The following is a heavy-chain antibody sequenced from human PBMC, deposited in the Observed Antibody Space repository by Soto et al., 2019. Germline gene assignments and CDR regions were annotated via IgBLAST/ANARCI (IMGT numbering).Heavy chain of an antibody. CDR1: GGSISSGGYY. Sequence: SETLSLTCTVSGGSISSGGYYWSWIRQHPGKGLEWIGYIYYSGSTYYNPSLKSRVTISVDTSKNQFSLKLSSVTAADTAVYYCARVQSEVAVAGRYYFDYWGQGTLVTVSS. CDR2: IYYSGST. J-gene: IGHJ4*02. CDR3: ARVQSEVAVAGRYYFDY. V-gene: IGHV4-31*03. D-gene: IGHD6-19*01.